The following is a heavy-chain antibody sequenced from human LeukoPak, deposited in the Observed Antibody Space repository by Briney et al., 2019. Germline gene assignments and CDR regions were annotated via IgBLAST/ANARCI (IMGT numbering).Heavy chain of an antibody. CDR2: IIPIFGTA. CDR3: ARRLRWEDWFDP. CDR1: GGTFSSYA. Sequence: GASVKVSCKASGGTFSSYAISWVRQAPGQGLEWMGGIIPIFGTANYAQKFQGRITITADKSTSTAYMELSSLRSEDTAVYYCARRLRWEDWFDPWGQGTLVTVSS. V-gene: IGHV1-69*06. D-gene: IGHD4-23*01. J-gene: IGHJ5*02.